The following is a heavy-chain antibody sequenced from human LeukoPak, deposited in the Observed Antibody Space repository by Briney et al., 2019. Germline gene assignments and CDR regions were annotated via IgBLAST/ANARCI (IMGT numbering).Heavy chain of an antibody. CDR1: GYSISSGYY. D-gene: IGHD3-3*01. CDR3: ARDCLYDFWSGYGGNWFDP. J-gene: IGHJ5*02. V-gene: IGHV4-38-2*02. Sequence: SETLSLTCTVSGYSISSGYYWGWIRQPPGKGLEWIWSIYHSGSTYYNPSLKSRVTISVDTSKNQFSLKLSSVTAADTAVYYCARDCLYDFWSGYGGNWFDPWGQGTLVTVSS. CDR2: IYHSGST.